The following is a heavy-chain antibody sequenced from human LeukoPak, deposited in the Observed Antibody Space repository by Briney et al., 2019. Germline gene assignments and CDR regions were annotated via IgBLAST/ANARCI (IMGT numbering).Heavy chain of an antibody. J-gene: IGHJ4*02. Sequence: GALRLSCAAAGFTFSSYGMHWGRQAPGKGLGWGADIWYDGSNKYYVDSVKGRFTISRDNSKNTLYLQMNSLRAEDTAVYYCARDQNEGYGDYFYYFDYWGQGTLVTVSS. CDR1: GFTFSSYG. V-gene: IGHV3-33*01. CDR2: IWYDGSNK. CDR3: ARDQNEGYGDYFYYFDY. D-gene: IGHD4-17*01.